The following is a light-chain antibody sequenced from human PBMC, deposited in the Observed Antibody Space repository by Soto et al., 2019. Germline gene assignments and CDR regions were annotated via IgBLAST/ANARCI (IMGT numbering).Light chain of an antibody. CDR3: NSYTTSGAIV. J-gene: IGLJ3*02. CDR2: DVA. V-gene: IGLV2-14*03. Sequence: SALTQPASVSGSPGQSITISCTGTSSDIGGYNFVSWYQQHPGNAPNLIIYDVASRPSGVSDRFSGSKSGNAASLTISGLQAEDEALYYCNSYTTSGAIVFGGGTKLTVL. CDR1: SSDIGGYNF.